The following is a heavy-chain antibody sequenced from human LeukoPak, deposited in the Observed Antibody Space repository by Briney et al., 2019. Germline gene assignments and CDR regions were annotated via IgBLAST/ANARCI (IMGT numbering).Heavy chain of an antibody. CDR1: GGSISSLY. J-gene: IGHJ4*02. V-gene: IGHV4-59*11. Sequence: SETLSLTCTVSGGSISSLYWSWIRQPPGKGLEWIGYIYYSGSTNYNPSLKSRVTISVDTSKNQFSLKLSSVTAADTAVYYCARGDCSGDSCENFDYWGQGTLVTVSS. D-gene: IGHD2-15*01. CDR3: ARGDCSGDSCENFDY. CDR2: IYYSGST.